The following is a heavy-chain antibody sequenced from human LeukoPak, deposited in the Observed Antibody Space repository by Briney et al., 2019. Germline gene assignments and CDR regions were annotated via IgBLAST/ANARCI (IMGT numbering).Heavy chain of an antibody. CDR1: GGSFSGYH. Sequence: SETLSLTCAVYGGSFSGYHWSWIRQPPGKGLEWVGEINESGSTNYNPSLKSRVTISVDTSKNQFSLKLISVTAADTAVYYCARGNGATGNDFDYWGQGTLVTVSS. CDR3: ARGNGATGNDFDY. J-gene: IGHJ4*02. D-gene: IGHD4/OR15-4a*01. V-gene: IGHV4-34*01. CDR2: INESGST.